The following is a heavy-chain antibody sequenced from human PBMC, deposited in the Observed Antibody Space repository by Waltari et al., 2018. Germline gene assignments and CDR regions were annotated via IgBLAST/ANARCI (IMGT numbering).Heavy chain of an antibody. J-gene: IGHJ4*02. CDR3: GRESTTDWYVDH. CDR2: MNDDGSRT. D-gene: IGHD3-9*01. Sequence: EVQMVESGGGLVQPGGSLRLSCAASGFTFSSHLMHWVRQGPGKGLVWVARMNDDGSRTAYADSVKGRVTISRDNAKNILYLEMSSLTAEDTAVYYCGRESTTDWYVDHWGQGTLVTVSS. V-gene: IGHV3-74*01. CDR1: GFTFSSHL.